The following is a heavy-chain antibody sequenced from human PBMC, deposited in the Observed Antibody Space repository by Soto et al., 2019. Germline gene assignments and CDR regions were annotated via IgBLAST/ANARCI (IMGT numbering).Heavy chain of an antibody. CDR2: IYYSGST. V-gene: IGHV4-61*01. D-gene: IGHD3-22*01. Sequence: PSETLSLTCTVSGGSVSSGSYYWSWIRQPPGKGLEWIGYIYYSGSTDYNPSLKSRVTISVDTSKNQFSLKLSSVTAADTAVYYCARVGYYDSSGYSSLNPWYYYYGMDVWGQGTTVTVSS. J-gene: IGHJ6*02. CDR3: ARVGYYDSSGYSSLNPWYYYYGMDV. CDR1: GGSVSSGSYY.